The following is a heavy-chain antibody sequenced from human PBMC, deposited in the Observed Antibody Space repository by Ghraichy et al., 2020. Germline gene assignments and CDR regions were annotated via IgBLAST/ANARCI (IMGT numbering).Heavy chain of an antibody. CDR3: AKHSGSAPWYRLDY. J-gene: IGHJ4*02. CDR2: MSGTGSGETT. V-gene: IGHV3-23*01. Sequence: GGSLRLSCVGSGFTFSSDAMSWVRQTPGKGLQWVSGMSGTGSGETTYSADSVKGRFTVSRDNSKNTLYLQMNGLRPEDTAIYYCAKHSGSAPWYRLDYWGQGALVTVSS. D-gene: IGHD2-15*01. CDR1: GFTFSSDA.